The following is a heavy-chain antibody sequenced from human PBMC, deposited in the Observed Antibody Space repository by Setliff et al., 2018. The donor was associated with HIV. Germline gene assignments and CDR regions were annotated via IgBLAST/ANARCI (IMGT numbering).Heavy chain of an antibody. Sequence: PSETLSLTCTVSGGSISSHFWNWVRQPAGKGLEWIGRFRPTGNAYYANPYYNPSLKSRVTMSVDTSKSQFSLKLNSVTAADTAVYYCAKSVDTTKDDYYYVDIWGTGTTVTVSS. CDR2: FRPTGNAYYANP. J-gene: IGHJ6*03. D-gene: IGHD5-18*01. CDR3: AKSVDTTKDDYYYVDI. V-gene: IGHV4-4*07. CDR1: GGSISSHF.